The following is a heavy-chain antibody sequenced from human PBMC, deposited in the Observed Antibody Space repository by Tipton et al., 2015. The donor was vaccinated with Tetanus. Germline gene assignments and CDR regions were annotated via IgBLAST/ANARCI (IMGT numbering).Heavy chain of an antibody. V-gene: IGHV1-2*02. Sequence: QSGAEVKKPGASVKVSCKASGYTFTGYYMHWVRQAPGQGLEWMGWINPNSGGTNYAQKFQGRVTMTRDTSISTAYMEVSRLRSEDTAVYYCARKWDIVAVSAANYYGLDVWGQGATVTVSS. CDR1: GYTFTGYY. D-gene: IGHD2-2*01. J-gene: IGHJ6*02. CDR2: INPNSGGT. CDR3: ARKWDIVAVSAANYYGLDV.